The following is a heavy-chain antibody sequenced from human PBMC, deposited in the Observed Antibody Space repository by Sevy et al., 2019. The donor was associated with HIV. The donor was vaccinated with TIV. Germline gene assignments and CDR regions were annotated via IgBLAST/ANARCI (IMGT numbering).Heavy chain of an antibody. J-gene: IGHJ4*02. Sequence: ASVKVSCKASGYTFTGYYMHWVRQAPGQGLEWMEWINPNSGGTNYAQKFQGRVTMTRDTSISIAYMELSRLRSDDTAVYFSARSDSSSGWYGGYFDYWGQGTLVTVSS. V-gene: IGHV1-2*02. CDR2: INPNSGGT. CDR3: ARSDSSSGWYGGYFDY. CDR1: GYTFTGYY. D-gene: IGHD6-19*01.